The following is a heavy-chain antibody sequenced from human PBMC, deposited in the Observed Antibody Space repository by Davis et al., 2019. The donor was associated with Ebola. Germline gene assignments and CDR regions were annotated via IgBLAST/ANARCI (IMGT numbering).Heavy chain of an antibody. D-gene: IGHD1-14*01. CDR3: ARGTGPVDY. Sequence: SETLSLTCTASRGSVSSGGHYWSWIRQSPGKGLEWIGYMSYTGSTKYNPSLKSRVTISVDTSKNQFSLKLSSVTVADTAVYYCARGTGPVDYWGQGTLVTVSS. CDR1: RGSVSSGGHY. J-gene: IGHJ4*02. V-gene: IGHV4-61*08. CDR2: MSYTGST.